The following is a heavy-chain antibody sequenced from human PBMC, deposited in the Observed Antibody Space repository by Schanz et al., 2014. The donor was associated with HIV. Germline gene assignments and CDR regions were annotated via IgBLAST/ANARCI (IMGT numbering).Heavy chain of an antibody. CDR2: ISSSSSYI. CDR1: GFTFSSYS. CDR3: ARDRFTVTTDEGXXY. J-gene: IGHJ4*02. D-gene: IGHD4-17*01. V-gene: IGHV3-21*01. Sequence: EVQLVESGGGLVKPGGSLRLSCAASGFTFSSYSMNWVRQAPGKGLEWVSSISSSSSYIYYTDSVKGRFTISRDNAKNSLYLQMNSLRAEDTAXYYCARDRFTVTTDEGXXYWGQGTLVTVSS.